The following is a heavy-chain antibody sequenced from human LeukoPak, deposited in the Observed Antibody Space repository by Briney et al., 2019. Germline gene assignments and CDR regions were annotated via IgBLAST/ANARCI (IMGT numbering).Heavy chain of an antibody. Sequence: PGGSLRLSCAASGFTFSSYSMNWVRQAPGKGLEWVSSISSSSSYIYYADSVKGRFTISRDNAKNSLYLQMNSLRAEDTAVYYCARVMHSSSWCESGDYWGQGTLVTVSS. CDR1: GFTFSSYS. CDR3: ARVMHSSSWCESGDY. J-gene: IGHJ4*02. D-gene: IGHD6-13*01. V-gene: IGHV3-21*01. CDR2: ISSSSSYI.